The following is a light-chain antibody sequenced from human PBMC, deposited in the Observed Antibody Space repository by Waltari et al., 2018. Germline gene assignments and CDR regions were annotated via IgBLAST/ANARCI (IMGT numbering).Light chain of an antibody. CDR3: CSYAGSSTLV. Sequence: QSALTPHASVSGSPGQSITIPCTGTSRDVGSYNLVSWYQQHPGKAPKLMIYEGSKRPSGVSNRFSGSKSGNTASLTISGLQAEDEADYYCCSYAGSSTLVFGGGTKLTVL. V-gene: IGLV2-23*01. CDR2: EGS. CDR1: SRDVGSYNL. J-gene: IGLJ2*01.